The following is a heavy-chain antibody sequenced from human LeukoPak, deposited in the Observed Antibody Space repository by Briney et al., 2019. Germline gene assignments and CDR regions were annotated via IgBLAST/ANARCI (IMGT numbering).Heavy chain of an antibody. D-gene: IGHD5-24*01. CDR2: INTNTGNP. V-gene: IGHV7-4-1*02. CDR3: ARILQDTDGYPSADYYMDV. CDR1: GYSFTGYA. J-gene: IGHJ6*03. Sequence: ASVKVSCKASGYSFTGYAMNWVRQAPGQGLEWMGWINTNTGNPTYAQGFTGRFVFSLDTSVSTAYLQISSLKAEDTAVYYCARILQDTDGYPSADYYMDVWGKGTTVTVSS.